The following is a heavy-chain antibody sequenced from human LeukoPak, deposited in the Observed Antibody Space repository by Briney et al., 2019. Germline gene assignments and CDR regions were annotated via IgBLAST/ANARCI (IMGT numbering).Heavy chain of an antibody. CDR3: ARDNTGSVRGVIISGSMDV. CDR2: ISSSSSYI. J-gene: IGHJ6*02. D-gene: IGHD3-10*01. Sequence: KAGGSLRLSCAASGFTLSSYSMNWVRQAPGKGLEWVSSISSSSSYIYYADSVKGRFTISRDNAKNSLYLQMNSLRAEDTAVYYCARDNTGSVRGVIISGSMDVWGQGTTVTVSS. V-gene: IGHV3-21*01. CDR1: GFTLSSYS.